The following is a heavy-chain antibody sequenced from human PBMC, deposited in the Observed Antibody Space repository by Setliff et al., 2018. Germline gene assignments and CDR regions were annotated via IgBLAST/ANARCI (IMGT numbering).Heavy chain of an antibody. J-gene: IGHJ4*02. CDR2: IRYLGTT. CDR1: GASISSGTYY. V-gene: IGHV4-39*01. D-gene: IGHD1-1*01. Sequence: SETLSLTCTVSGASISSGTYYWGWIRQPPGKGLEWIGRIRYLGTTYSNASLASRLTMSVDTSKNQFSLRLTSVTAADTAVYYCARTGTYRYFDHWGQGTLVTVSS. CDR3: ARTGTYRYFDH.